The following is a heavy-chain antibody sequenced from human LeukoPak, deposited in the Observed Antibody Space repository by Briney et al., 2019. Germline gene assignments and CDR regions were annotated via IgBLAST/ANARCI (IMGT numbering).Heavy chain of an antibody. CDR2: ISSSGSII. V-gene: IGHV3-48*03. CDR3: ARVGIVVVVAEYYFDY. J-gene: IGHJ4*02. D-gene: IGHD2-15*01. Sequence: PGGSLRLSCAASGFTSRSYEMNWGRQSPGTGLEWCSYISSSGSIIYYADSVKCRFTISSAKTKNSLYLQMNSLRAEDTAVYYCARVGIVVVVAEYYFDYWGQGTLVTVSS. CDR1: GFTSRSYE.